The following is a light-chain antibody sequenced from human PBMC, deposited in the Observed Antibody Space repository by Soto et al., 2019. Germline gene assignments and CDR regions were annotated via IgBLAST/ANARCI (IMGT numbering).Light chain of an antibody. V-gene: IGKV3-20*01. J-gene: IGKJ1*01. CDR2: GAS. CDR3: QQYGSSLWT. CDR1: QSVSSSY. Sequence: EIVLTQSPGTLSLSPGERATLSCRASQSVSSSYLAWYQQKPGQAPRLLIYGASSRATGIPDRFSGSGSGTDFTLTSSRLEPEDFAVYYCQQYGSSLWTVGQGTKVEIK.